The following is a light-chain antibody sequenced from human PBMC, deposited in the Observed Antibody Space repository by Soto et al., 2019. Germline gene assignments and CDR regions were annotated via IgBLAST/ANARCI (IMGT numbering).Light chain of an antibody. J-gene: IGKJ4*01. Sequence: DIVMTQSPDSLAVSLGERATINCKSSQGVFYSPNNKNYLSWYQQKPGQHPKLLIYWASTRESGVPDRFSGSGSGTDFTLTISSLQAEDVAVYYCQQYYSTPFTFGGGTKVDIK. CDR1: QGVFYSPNNKNY. CDR2: WAS. V-gene: IGKV4-1*01. CDR3: QQYYSTPFT.